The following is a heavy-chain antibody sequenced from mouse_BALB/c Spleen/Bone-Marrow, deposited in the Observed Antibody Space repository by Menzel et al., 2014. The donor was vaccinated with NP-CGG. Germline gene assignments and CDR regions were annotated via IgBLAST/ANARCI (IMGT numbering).Heavy chain of an antibody. D-gene: IGHD1-1*01. Sequence: VQLKESGGGLVQPGGSLKLSCAASGFTFSRYGMSWVRQTPDKRLGVGATINSNGGSTYYPDSVKGRFTISRDNAKNTLYPQISSRKSEDIVMYYCVREEFDYYVRNFAYRGQGTLVTVPA. J-gene: IGHJ3*01. V-gene: IGHV5-6-3*01. CDR3: VREEFDYYVRNFAY. CDR1: GFTFSRYG. CDR2: INSNGGST.